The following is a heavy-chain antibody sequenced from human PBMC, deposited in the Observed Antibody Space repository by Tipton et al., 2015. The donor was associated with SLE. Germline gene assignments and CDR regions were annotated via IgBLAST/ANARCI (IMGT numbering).Heavy chain of an antibody. CDR2: IYYSGST. CDR1: GGSISSGDYY. J-gene: IGHJ3*02. CDR3: ARDLPGPGAFDI. V-gene: IGHV4-61*08. Sequence: TLSLTCTVSGGSISSGDYYWSWIRQPPGKGLEWIGYIYYSGSTNYNPSLKSRVTISVDTSKNQFSLKLSSVTAADTAVYYCARDLPGPGAFDIWGQGTLVTVSS.